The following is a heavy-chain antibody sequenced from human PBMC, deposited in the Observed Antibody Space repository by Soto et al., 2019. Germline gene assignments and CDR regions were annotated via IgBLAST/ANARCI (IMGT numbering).Heavy chain of an antibody. CDR1: GGSFSGYY. V-gene: IGHV4-34*01. CDR2: INHSGST. J-gene: IGHJ6*04. D-gene: IGHD3-10*01. Sequence: SETLSLTCAVYGGSFSGYYWSWIRQPPGKGLEWIGEINHSGSTNYNPSLKSRVTISVDTSKNQFSLKLSSVTAADTAVYYCASFTGRWGASRNDVWGKGTTVTVSS. CDR3: ASFTGRWGASRNDV.